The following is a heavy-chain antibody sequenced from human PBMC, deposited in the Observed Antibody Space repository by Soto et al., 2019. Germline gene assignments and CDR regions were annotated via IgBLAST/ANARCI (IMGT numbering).Heavy chain of an antibody. CDR1: GYSFTSYW. D-gene: IGHD3-22*01. V-gene: IGHV5-10-1*01. J-gene: IGHJ4*02. CDR3: ARYYYDSSGYIFYY. Sequence: PXESLKTCYTGSGYSFTSYWLSWSGQIPGKGLAWEVRIVHSHSYTNYNPSFQGHVTISPDNSISTADLQCSSVKSSDTAIYCCARYYYDSSGYIFYYWCQGTLVIVSS. CDR2: IVHSHSYT.